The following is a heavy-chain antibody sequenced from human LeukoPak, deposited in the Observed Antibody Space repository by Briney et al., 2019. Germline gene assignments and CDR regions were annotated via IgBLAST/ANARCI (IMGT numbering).Heavy chain of an antibody. CDR3: AKDWSYKGWAYYCDY. D-gene: IGHD1-1*01. Sequence: GGSLRLSCAASGFTVSSNYMSWVRQAPGKGLEWVSFIRYDGSNKFYTDSVRGRFTISRDNSKNMLYLQMNSLSAEDTAVYYCAKDWSYKGWAYYCDYWGQGTLVTVSS. J-gene: IGHJ4*02. CDR2: IRYDGSNK. CDR1: GFTVSSNY. V-gene: IGHV3-30*02.